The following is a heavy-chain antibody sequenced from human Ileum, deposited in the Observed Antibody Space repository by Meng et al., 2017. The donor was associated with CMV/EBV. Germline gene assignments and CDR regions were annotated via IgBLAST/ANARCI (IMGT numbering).Heavy chain of an antibody. V-gene: IGHV1-3*01. Sequence: HVHLVQSGAEVKKPGASVKVSCKASGYTFTSYAMHWVRQAPGQRLEWMGWINAVNGNTKYSQKFQGRVTITRDTSASTAYMELSSLRSEDTAVYYCARIGYGAHFDYWGQGTLVTVSS. CDR3: ARIGYGAHFDY. CDR2: INAVNGNT. D-gene: IGHD4-17*01. J-gene: IGHJ4*02. CDR1: GYTFTSYA.